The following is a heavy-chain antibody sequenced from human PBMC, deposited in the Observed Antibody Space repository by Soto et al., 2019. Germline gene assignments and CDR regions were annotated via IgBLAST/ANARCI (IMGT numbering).Heavy chain of an antibody. V-gene: IGHV3-48*01. D-gene: IGHD2-21*01. CDR1: GFTFSNYA. CDR2: ISSSSSTI. CDR3: ARDMRDSFYYYMDV. J-gene: IGHJ6*03. Sequence: GGSLRLSCAVSGFTFSNYAISWVRQAPGKGLEWVSYISSSSSTIYYADSVKGRFTTSRDNAKNSLYLQMNSLRAEDTAVYYCARDMRDSFYYYMDVWGKGTTVTVSS.